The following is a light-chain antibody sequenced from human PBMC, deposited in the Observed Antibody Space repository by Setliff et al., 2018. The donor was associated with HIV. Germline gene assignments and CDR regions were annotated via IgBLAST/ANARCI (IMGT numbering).Light chain of an antibody. Sequence: ALTQPRSVSGSRGQSVTISCTGTSSDVGFFNYVSWYQQHPGKAPKLMIYEVNKRPSGVPDRFSGSKSGNTASLTISGLQAEDETDYYCCSYAGNFLHVFGTGTKV. CDR1: SSDVGFFNY. V-gene: IGLV2-11*01. CDR2: EVN. CDR3: CSYAGNFLHV. J-gene: IGLJ1*01.